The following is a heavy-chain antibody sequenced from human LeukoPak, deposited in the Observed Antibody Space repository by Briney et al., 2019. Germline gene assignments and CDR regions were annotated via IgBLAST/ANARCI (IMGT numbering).Heavy chain of an antibody. Sequence: GGSLRLSCAASGFTFDDYGMSWVRQAPGKGLEWVSGINWNGGSTGYADSVKGRFTISRDNAKNSLYLQMNSLRAEDTAVYYCARDGDLFDWLDYWGQGTLVTVSS. CDR2: INWNGGST. CDR1: GFTFDDYG. V-gene: IGHV3-20*04. D-gene: IGHD3-9*01. J-gene: IGHJ4*02. CDR3: ARDGDLFDWLDY.